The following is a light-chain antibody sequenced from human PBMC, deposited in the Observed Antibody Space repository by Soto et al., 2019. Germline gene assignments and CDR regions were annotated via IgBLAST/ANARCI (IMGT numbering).Light chain of an antibody. Sequence: DLQMTQSPSTLSASVGDRVTITCRASQSISSWLAWYQQKPGKAPKLLIYKASSLESGVPSRFSGSGSGTEFTLTISSLQPDYFATYYCQQYNSYPYTFGQGTKLEIK. CDR3: QQYNSYPYT. J-gene: IGKJ2*01. V-gene: IGKV1-5*03. CDR1: QSISSW. CDR2: KAS.